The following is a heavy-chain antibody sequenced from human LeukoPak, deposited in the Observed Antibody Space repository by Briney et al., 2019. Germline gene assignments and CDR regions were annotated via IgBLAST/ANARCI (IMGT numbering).Heavy chain of an antibody. J-gene: IGHJ2*01. CDR3: ARGRAGDWYFDL. V-gene: IGHV3-23*01. CDR1: GFTFSSYA. CDR2: ISGSGGNT. D-gene: IGHD3-10*01. Sequence: PGGSLRLSCAASGFTFSSYAMSWVRQPPGKGLNWVSSISGSGGNTFYADSVKGRFTISRDNSKNTLYLQMNSLRADDTAVYYCARGRAGDWYFDLWGRGTLVTVSS.